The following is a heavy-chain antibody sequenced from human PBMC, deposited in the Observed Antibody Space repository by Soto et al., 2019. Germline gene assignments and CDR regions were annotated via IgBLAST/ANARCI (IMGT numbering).Heavy chain of an antibody. V-gene: IGHV3-48*01. D-gene: IGHD2-2*01. Sequence: EVQLVESGGGLVQPGGSLRLSCAASGFTFSSYSMNWVRQAPGKGLEWVSYISSSSSTIYYADSVKGRFTISRDNAKNSLYLQMNSLRAEDTAVYYCNIVVVRGDDAFDIWGQGTMVTVSS. CDR2: ISSSSSTI. CDR1: GFTFSSYS. CDR3: NIVVVRGDDAFDI. J-gene: IGHJ3*02.